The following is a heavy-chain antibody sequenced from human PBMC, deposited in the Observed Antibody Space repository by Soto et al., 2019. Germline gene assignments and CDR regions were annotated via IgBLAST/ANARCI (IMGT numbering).Heavy chain of an antibody. D-gene: IGHD2-15*01. Sequence: GGSLRLSCAASGFTFSSYAMSWVRQAPGKGLEWVSAISGSGGSTYYADSVKGRFTISRDNSKNMLYLQMNSLRAEDTAVYYCAKDRCSGGSCYSELTFDPWGQGTLVTVSS. CDR3: AKDRCSGGSCYSELTFDP. CDR1: GFTFSSYA. J-gene: IGHJ5*02. V-gene: IGHV3-23*01. CDR2: ISGSGGST.